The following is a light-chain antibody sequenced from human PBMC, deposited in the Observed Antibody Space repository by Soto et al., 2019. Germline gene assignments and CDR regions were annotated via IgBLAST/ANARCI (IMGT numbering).Light chain of an antibody. J-gene: IGKJ1*01. CDR2: LGS. V-gene: IGKV2-28*01. CDR3: MQALRAPPT. Sequence: DLVMTQSPLSLPVTPGEPASISCRSSQSLLSSNGYNYLDWYLQKPGQSPQLLIYLGSNRASGVPDRFSGSGSGTDFTLESSRVEAEDVGIYHCMQALRAPPTFGQGTKVEI. CDR1: QSLLSSNGYNY.